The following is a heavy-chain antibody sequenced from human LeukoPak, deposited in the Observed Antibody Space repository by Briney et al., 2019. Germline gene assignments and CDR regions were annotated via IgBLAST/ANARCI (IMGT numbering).Heavy chain of an antibody. CDR1: GGSISSTTYY. D-gene: IGHD2-8*01. J-gene: IGHJ4*02. Sequence: SETLSLTCIVSGGSISSTTYYWGWIRQPPGKGLEWIGSIYYSGSTWYNPSLKSRVTVSADTSKTQFSLKLTSVTAADTAVYYCARDRACSNGVCSYFDYWGQGTVVTVSS. V-gene: IGHV4-39*01. CDR3: ARDRACSNGVCSYFDY. CDR2: IYYSGST.